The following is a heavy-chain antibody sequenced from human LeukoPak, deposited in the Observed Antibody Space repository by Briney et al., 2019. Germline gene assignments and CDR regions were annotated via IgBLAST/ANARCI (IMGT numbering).Heavy chain of an antibody. V-gene: IGHV3-48*01. J-gene: IGHJ5*02. D-gene: IGHD6-13*01. CDR1: GFTFSSYT. CDR3: ARDFDSSSWYFPPNWFDP. Sequence: GGSLRLSCAASGFTFSSYTMNWVRQAPGKGLEWVSYISGSSSTIYYADSVKGRFTISRDNAKNSLYLQMNSLRADDTAVYYCARDFDSSSWYFPPNWFDPWGQGTLVTVSS. CDR2: ISGSSSTI.